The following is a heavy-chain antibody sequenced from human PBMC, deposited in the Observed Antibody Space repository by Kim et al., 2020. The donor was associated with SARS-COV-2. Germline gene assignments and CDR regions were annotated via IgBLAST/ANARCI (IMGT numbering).Heavy chain of an antibody. CDR3: ATEYSSSSAFDY. CDR1: GFSFSTYG. CDR2: IWNDGSNK. Sequence: GGSLRLSCAASGFSFSTYGMHWVRQAPGKGLEWVAMIWNDGSNKYYGDSVKGRFTISRDNSKNTLYLQMYNLRAEDMAVYYCATEYSSSSAFDYWGQGTLVTVSS. V-gene: IGHV3-33*03. J-gene: IGHJ4*02. D-gene: IGHD6-6*01.